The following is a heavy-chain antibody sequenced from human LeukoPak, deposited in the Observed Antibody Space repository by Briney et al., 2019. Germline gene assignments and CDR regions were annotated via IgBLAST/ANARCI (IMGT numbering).Heavy chain of an antibody. CDR3: VKSIPHWYFDL. V-gene: IGHV3-23*01. CDR2: ISSNGGST. Sequence: GGSLRLSCAASGFTFSSYAMNWVRQAPGKGLEWVSSISSNGGSTNYADSVKGRFTISRDNSKNTLYLQMYSLRAEDTAVYYCVKSIPHWYFDLWGRGTLVTVSS. J-gene: IGHJ2*01. CDR1: GFTFSSYA. D-gene: IGHD2-21*01.